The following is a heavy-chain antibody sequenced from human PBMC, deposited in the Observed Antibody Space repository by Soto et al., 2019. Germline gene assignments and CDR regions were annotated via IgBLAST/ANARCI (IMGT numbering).Heavy chain of an antibody. CDR3: ARKQSGDTAMFGPYYYGMDV. Sequence: QVQLVQSGAEVKKPGSSVKVSCKASGGTFSSYAISWVRQAPGQGLEWMGGIIPIFGTANYAQKFQGRVTITADESTSTAYMELSSLRSEDTAVYYCARKQSGDTAMFGPYYYGMDVWGQGTTVTVSS. CDR1: GGTFSSYA. D-gene: IGHD5-18*01. CDR2: IIPIFGTA. J-gene: IGHJ6*02. V-gene: IGHV1-69*12.